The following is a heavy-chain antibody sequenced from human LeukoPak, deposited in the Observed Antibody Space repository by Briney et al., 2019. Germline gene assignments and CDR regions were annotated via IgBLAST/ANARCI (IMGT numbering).Heavy chain of an antibody. V-gene: IGHV5-51*01. D-gene: IGHD4-23*01. J-gene: IGHJ3*02. CDR3: ARTAVITPHAFDI. Sequence: GESLKISCKGSGYSFTSYWIAWVRQMPGKGLECMGIIYPGDSDTRYSPSFQGQVTISADKSVSTAYLQWSSLKASDTAMYYCARTAVITPHAFDIWGQGTMVTVSS. CDR2: IYPGDSDT. CDR1: GYSFTSYW.